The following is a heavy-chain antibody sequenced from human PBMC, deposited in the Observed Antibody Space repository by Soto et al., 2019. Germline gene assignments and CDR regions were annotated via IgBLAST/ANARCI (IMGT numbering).Heavy chain of an antibody. CDR3: STTIHGGVGSRDN. Sequence: TSETLSLTCTVSGGSISSYYWSWIRQPPGRGLEWVGSIYYGGNTYYNPSLKSRVTISADLSKNQFSLELHSVTAADTAVYYCSTTIHGGVGSRDNGGRGTRFT. V-gene: IGHV4-59*05. J-gene: IGHJ4*02. D-gene: IGHD2-8*02. CDR2: IYYGGNT. CDR1: GGSISSYY.